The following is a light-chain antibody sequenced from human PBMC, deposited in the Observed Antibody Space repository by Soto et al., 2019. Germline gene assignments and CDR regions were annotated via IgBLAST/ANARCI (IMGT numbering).Light chain of an antibody. CDR3: QQYLDWPRT. V-gene: IGKV1-6*01. CDR1: QGIRND. J-gene: IGKJ1*01. CDR2: AAS. Sequence: ISMTQSPSLLSASTGDRVTITCRASQGIRNDLGWYQQEPGKAPKLLIYAASSLESGVPSRFSGSGSGTVFTLTISSLQSDDFAVYYCQQYLDWPRTFGQGSKVDI.